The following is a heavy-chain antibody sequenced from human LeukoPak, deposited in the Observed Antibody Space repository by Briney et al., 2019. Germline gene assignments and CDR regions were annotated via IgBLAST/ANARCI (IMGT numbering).Heavy chain of an antibody. Sequence: PSETLSLTCAVYGGSFIVYYWSWIRQPPGKGLEWSGEINHSGSNNYKPSLKSRVTISVETSKNQFSLKLSSVTAAETAVYYCARGRIDVDTHLSYFDYWGQGTLVTVSS. CDR3: ARGRIDVDTHLSYFDY. J-gene: IGHJ4*02. CDR1: GGSFIVYY. CDR2: INHSGSN. D-gene: IGHD5-18*01. V-gene: IGHV4-34*01.